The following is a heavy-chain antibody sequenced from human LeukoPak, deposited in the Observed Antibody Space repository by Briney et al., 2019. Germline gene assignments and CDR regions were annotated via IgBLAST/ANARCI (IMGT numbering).Heavy chain of an antibody. D-gene: IGHD3-16*02. J-gene: IGHJ4*02. V-gene: IGHV1-69*01. CDR3: ALTLDYDYVWGSYRRFDY. Sequence: SVKLSCKASGYTFTSYAISWVRQAPGQGLEWMGGMIPIFGTANYAQKFQGRVTITAEESTSTAYMELSSLRSEDTAVYYCALTLDYDYVWGSYRRFDYWGQGSLVTASS. CDR1: GYTFTSYA. CDR2: MIPIFGTA.